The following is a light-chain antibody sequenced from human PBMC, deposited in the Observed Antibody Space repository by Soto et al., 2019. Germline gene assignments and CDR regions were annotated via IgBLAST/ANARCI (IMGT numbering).Light chain of an antibody. Sequence: EIVLTQSPGTLSLSPGERATLSCRASQSVSSNYLAWFRQKPGQAPRLLIYGTSSRATGIPDRFSGGGSGTDFTLTISRLEPEYFAVYYFQQYASHLGTFGQATKLEIK. J-gene: IGKJ1*01. V-gene: IGKV3-20*01. CDR1: QSVSSNY. CDR2: GTS. CDR3: QQYASHLGT.